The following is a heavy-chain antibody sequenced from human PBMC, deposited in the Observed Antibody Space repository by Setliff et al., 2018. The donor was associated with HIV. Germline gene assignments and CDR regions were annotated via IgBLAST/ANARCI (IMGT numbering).Heavy chain of an antibody. Sequence: PSETLSLTCSVSSGSMTGHYWTWVRQPPGKGLEWIGHIYTSGSTNYNPSLKSRVTMSVDTSKNQFSLNLSSVTAADTAVYYCALDPGYRRDYWGQGTLVTVSS. CDR1: SGSMTGHY. J-gene: IGHJ4*02. D-gene: IGHD5-12*01. CDR2: IYTSGST. V-gene: IGHV4-4*08. CDR3: ALDPGYRRDY.